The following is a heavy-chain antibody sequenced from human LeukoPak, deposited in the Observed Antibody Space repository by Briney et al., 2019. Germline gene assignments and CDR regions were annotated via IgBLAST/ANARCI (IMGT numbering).Heavy chain of an antibody. Sequence: GGSLRLSCAASGFTFSSYAMSWVRQAPGKGLEWVSAISGSGGSTYYADSVKGRFTISRDNSKNTLYLQMNSLRAEDTAVYYCAKRRHYYDSSGYSYDLFVYWGQGTLVTVSS. J-gene: IGHJ4*02. CDR2: ISGSGGST. CDR1: GFTFSSYA. CDR3: AKRRHYYDSSGYSYDLFVY. V-gene: IGHV3-23*01. D-gene: IGHD3-22*01.